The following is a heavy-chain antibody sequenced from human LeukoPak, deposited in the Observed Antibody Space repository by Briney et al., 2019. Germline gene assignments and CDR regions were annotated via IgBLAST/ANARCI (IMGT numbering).Heavy chain of an antibody. CDR3: ARDYEEDCSGGSCYSIPGAIDY. Sequence: GGSLRLSCAASGFTFSSYAMHWVRQAPGKGLEWVGVISYDGSNKYYADSVKGRFTISRDNSKNTLYLQMNSLRAEDTAVYYCARDYEEDCSGGSCYSIPGAIDYWGQGTLVTVSS. CDR1: GFTFSSYA. J-gene: IGHJ4*02. V-gene: IGHV3-30-3*01. CDR2: ISYDGSNK. D-gene: IGHD2-15*01.